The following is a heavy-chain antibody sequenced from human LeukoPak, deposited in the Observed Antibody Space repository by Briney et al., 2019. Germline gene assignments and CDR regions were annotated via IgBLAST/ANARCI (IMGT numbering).Heavy chain of an antibody. Sequence: SETLSLTCTVPGGSISSYYWSWIRQPPGKGLEWIGHIYYTGRIYYNPSVMSRLTISVDRSKNQFSLKLTSVTAADTAVYYCARALDNSYDFSHFDPWGQGTPVTVSS. J-gene: IGHJ5*02. D-gene: IGHD3-3*01. CDR1: GGSISSYY. CDR3: ARALDNSYDFSHFDP. CDR2: IYYTGRI. V-gene: IGHV4-59*01.